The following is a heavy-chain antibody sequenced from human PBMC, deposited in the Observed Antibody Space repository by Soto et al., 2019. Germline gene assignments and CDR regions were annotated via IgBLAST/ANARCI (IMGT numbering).Heavy chain of an antibody. CDR2: VRSDEDTT. V-gene: IGHV3-23*01. D-gene: IGHD1-26*01. CDR3: AKGKGIGATPDGANS. Sequence: EVQVLESGGGLIPPGGSQRLSCAGSGFTFSKYGMNWVRQAPGKGLEWVSGVRSDEDTTYNAESVKGRFTVSRDTSKNTLYLQMNRLRVEDTAVYYCAKGKGIGATPDGANSWGQGTLVTVSP. J-gene: IGHJ4*02. CDR1: GFTFSKYG.